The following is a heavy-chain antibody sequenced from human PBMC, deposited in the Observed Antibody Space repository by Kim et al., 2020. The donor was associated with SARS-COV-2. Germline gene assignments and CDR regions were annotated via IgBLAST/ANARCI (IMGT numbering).Heavy chain of an antibody. CDR3: ARDGYLDRVITSGLFDY. Sequence: FAGRVTLTRDTSASTAYMELSSLRSEDTAVYYCARDGYLDRVITSGLFDYWGQGTLVTVSS. J-gene: IGHJ4*02. V-gene: IGHV1-3*01. D-gene: IGHD3-16*01.